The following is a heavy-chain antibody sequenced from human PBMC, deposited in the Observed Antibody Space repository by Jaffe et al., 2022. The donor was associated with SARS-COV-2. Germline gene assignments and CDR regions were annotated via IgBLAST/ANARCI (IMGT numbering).Heavy chain of an antibody. Sequence: EVQLVESGGGLVQPGRSLRLSCAASGFTFDDYAMYWIRQAPGKGLEWVSGISWNSGSIGHADSVKGRFTISRDNAKNSLYLQMNSLRAEDTALYYCAKSHASKSITLQPRPLDYWGQGTLVTVSS. D-gene: IGHD3-10*01. CDR3: AKSHASKSITLQPRPLDY. CDR2: ISWNSGSI. CDR1: GFTFDDYA. V-gene: IGHV3-9*01. J-gene: IGHJ4*02.